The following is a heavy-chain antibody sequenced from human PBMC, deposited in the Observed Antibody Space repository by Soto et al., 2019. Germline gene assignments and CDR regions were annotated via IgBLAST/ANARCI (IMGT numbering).Heavy chain of an antibody. CDR3: ARDPSTFGDYAHYYGMDV. Sequence: QVQLVQSGAEVKKPGASVKVSCKASGYTLTGYYMHWVRQAPGQGLEWMGWINLNSGGTNYAQKFQGWVTMTRDTSTSTAYMDLSRLKSDDTAVYYCARDPSTFGDYAHYYGMDVWGQGTTVTVSS. J-gene: IGHJ6*02. CDR2: INLNSGGT. V-gene: IGHV1-2*04. D-gene: IGHD4-17*01. CDR1: GYTLTGYY.